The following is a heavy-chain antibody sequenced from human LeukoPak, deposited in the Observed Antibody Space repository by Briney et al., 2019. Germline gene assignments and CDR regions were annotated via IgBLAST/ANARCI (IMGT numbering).Heavy chain of an antibody. D-gene: IGHD1-1*01. CDR3: ARGPLAYNCGEFDY. CDR2: IFHSGST. CDR1: GCSISSGGYS. V-gene: IGHV4-30-2*01. Sequence: SETLSLTCAVSGCSISSGGYSWSWIRQPPGKGLEWIGYIFHSGSTKYSPSLKSRVTISVDRPKNQFSLKLSSVTAADTAVYYCARGPLAYNCGEFDYWGQGALVTVSS. J-gene: IGHJ4*02.